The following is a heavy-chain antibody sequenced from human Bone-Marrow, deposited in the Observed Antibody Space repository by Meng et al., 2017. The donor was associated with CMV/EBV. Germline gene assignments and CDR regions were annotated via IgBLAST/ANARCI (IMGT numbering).Heavy chain of an antibody. CDR2: ISYDGTDK. Sequence: GGSLRLSCAASRFTFSAYAMHWVRQAPGKGLEWVAVISYDGTDKHYADSVKGRFTISRDNSKNTLYLQMNSLRPEDTAVYYCASSKGFWSGFEDYFDYWGQGTLVTVSS. D-gene: IGHD3-3*01. CDR3: ASSKGFWSGFEDYFDY. J-gene: IGHJ4*02. CDR1: RFTFSAYA. V-gene: IGHV3-30*04.